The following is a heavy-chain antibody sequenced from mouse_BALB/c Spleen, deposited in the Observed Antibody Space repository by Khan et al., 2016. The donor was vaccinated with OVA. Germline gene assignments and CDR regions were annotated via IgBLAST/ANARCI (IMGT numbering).Heavy chain of an antibody. V-gene: IGHV2-2*01. CDR2: IRSGGST. CDR1: GFSLNTYG. Sequence: QVQLKESGPGLVQPSHSLSITCTVSGFSLNTYGIHWIRQSQGKGLEWLGVIRSGGSTDYNGAFISRLNITKDNSKSQVFFKMNSRQTADTAIYYGARNSYMYDFTYWGQGTLVTVSA. J-gene: IGHJ3*01. CDR3: ARNSYMYDFTY. D-gene: IGHD2-14*01.